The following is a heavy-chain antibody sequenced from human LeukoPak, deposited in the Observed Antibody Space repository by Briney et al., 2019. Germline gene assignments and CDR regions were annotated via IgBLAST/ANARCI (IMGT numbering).Heavy chain of an antibody. J-gene: IGHJ4*02. Sequence: PSETLSLTCSVSGGSISSRSYYWGWIRQPPGKGLEWIGSMYYKGNTYLNPSLKSRVTISEDTSKNQFSLKLNSVTAADTAIYYCARASFASWSYYFDLWGQGTLITVSS. D-gene: IGHD3-10*01. CDR1: GGSISSRSYY. CDR3: ARASFASWSYYFDL. V-gene: IGHV4-39*07. CDR2: MYYKGNT.